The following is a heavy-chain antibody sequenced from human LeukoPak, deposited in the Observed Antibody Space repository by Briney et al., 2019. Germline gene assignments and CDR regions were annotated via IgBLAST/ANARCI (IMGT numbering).Heavy chain of an antibody. Sequence: GASVKVSCKASGYTFTSYGISWVRQAPGQGLEWMGWISAYNGNTNYAQKLQGRVTMTTDTSTSTAYMELRSLRSDDTAVYYCARETAFIAVAGTWFDPWGQGALVTVSS. CDR3: ARETAFIAVAGTWFDP. V-gene: IGHV1-18*01. J-gene: IGHJ5*02. CDR1: GYTFTSYG. D-gene: IGHD6-19*01. CDR2: ISAYNGNT.